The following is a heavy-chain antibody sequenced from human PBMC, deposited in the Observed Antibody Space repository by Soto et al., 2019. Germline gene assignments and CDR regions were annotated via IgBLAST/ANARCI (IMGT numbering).Heavy chain of an antibody. J-gene: IGHJ5*02. CDR2: INAYNGNT. Sequence: QVQLVQSGAEVKKPGASVKVSCKASGYTFTSYGISWVRQAPGQGLEWMGWINAYNGNTNYAQKLQGRVTMTTDTSTSTADMDLRTQTSDDTDVYDCAIDLPPVDPGGQGTLVTVSP. V-gene: IGHV1-18*01. CDR1: GYTFTSYG. CDR3: AIDLPPVDP.